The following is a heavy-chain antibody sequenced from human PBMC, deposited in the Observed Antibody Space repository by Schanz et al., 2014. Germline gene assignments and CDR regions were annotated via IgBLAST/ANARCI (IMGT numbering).Heavy chain of an antibody. D-gene: IGHD5-18*01. Sequence: QVQLVESGGGVVQPGRSLRLSCAASGFSFSSYGMHWVRQAPGKGLEWVAVTSYDGSNKYYADSVKGRFTISRDNSRETMFLQMNTLRPDDTAVYYCAKDEGYNYGYIFDYWGQGTLVTVSS. CDR1: GFSFSSYG. CDR2: TSYDGSNK. V-gene: IGHV3-30*18. CDR3: AKDEGYNYGYIFDY. J-gene: IGHJ4*02.